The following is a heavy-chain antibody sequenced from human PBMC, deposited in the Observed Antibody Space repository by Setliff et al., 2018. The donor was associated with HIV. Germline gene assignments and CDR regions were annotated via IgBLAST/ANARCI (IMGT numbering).Heavy chain of an antibody. CDR1: GGSISSGNYF. CDR3: AKLGRDYDDTLKVHYNGLDV. CDR2: IYASGST. D-gene: IGHD3-16*01. J-gene: IGHJ6*02. Sequence: SETLSLTCTVSGGSISSGNYFWSWIRQPAGKGLEWIGRIYASGSTSYNPSLKSRVTISVDTSKNQFSLKLSSVTAADTAVYSCAKLGRDYDDTLKVHYNGLDVWGQGTTVTVSS. V-gene: IGHV4-61*02.